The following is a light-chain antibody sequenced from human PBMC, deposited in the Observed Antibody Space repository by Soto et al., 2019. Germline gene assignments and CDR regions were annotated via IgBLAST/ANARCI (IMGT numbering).Light chain of an antibody. CDR3: QQYDSSPRT. Sequence: ELVLTQSPGTLSLSPGERATLSCRASQSLSSRNLAWYQQKPGQAPRPRIYGVSSRATGITDRFSGSGSGTDFTLTISRLEPEDFAVYYCQQYDSSPRTFGQGTKVDIK. V-gene: IGKV3-20*01. CDR1: QSLSSRN. CDR2: GVS. J-gene: IGKJ1*01.